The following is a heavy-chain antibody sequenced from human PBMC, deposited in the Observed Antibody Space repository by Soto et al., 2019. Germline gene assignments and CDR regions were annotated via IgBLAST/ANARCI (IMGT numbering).Heavy chain of an antibody. V-gene: IGHV4-34*01. D-gene: IGHD3-9*01. CDR1: GGSFSGYY. J-gene: IGHJ4*02. CDR3: ARTGSYYDILTGPYYFDY. Sequence: PSETLSLTCAVYGGSFSGYYWSWIRQPPGKGLEWIGEINHSGSTNYNPSLKSRVTISVDTSKNQFSLKLSSVTAADTAVYYCARTGSYYDILTGPYYFDYWGQGTLVTVS. CDR2: INHSGST.